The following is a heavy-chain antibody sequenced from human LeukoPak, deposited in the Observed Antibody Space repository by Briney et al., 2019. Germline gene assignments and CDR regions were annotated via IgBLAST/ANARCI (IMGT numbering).Heavy chain of an antibody. V-gene: IGHV4-39*07. CDR2: IYYSGST. CDR3: ASRELNDYVWGRYRIMGD. CDR1: GGSISSSSYY. Sequence: SETLSLTCTVSGGSISSSSYYWGWIRQPPGKGLEWIGSIYYSGSTYYNPSLKSRVTISVDTSKNQFSLKLSSVTAADTAVYYCASRELNDYVWGRYRIMGDWGQGTLVTVSS. J-gene: IGHJ4*02. D-gene: IGHD3-16*02.